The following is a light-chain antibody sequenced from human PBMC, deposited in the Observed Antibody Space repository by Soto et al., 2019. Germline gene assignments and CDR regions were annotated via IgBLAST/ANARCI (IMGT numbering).Light chain of an antibody. CDR2: DAS. J-gene: IGKJ4*01. Sequence: QMTQSPSSLSPSVGDRVAIPCQATPDIRNFVTWYQQMAGKAPRLLIYDASHLQTGVPSRFSGSGSGTDFTFTISSLQPEDIATYYCQQYGDFPPVTFGGGTKVDIK. CDR1: PDIRNF. CDR3: QQYGDFPPVT. V-gene: IGKV1-33*01.